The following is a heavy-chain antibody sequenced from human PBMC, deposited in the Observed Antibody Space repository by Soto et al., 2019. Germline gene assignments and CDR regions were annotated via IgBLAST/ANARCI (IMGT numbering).Heavy chain of an antibody. CDR1: GFTFSSYG. D-gene: IGHD6-13*01. CDR3: AKDRGAAGTSAYYYYGMDV. J-gene: IGHJ6*02. V-gene: IGHV3-30*18. CDR2: ISYDGSNK. Sequence: QVQLVESGGGVVQPGRSLRLSCAASGFTFSSYGMHWVRQAPGKGLEWVAVISYDGSNKYYADSVKGRFTISRDNSKNTLYLQMNSLRAEDTAVYYSAKDRGAAGTSAYYYYGMDVWGQGTTVTVSS.